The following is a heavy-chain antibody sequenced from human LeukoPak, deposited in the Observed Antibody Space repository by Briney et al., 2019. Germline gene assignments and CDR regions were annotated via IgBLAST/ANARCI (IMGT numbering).Heavy chain of an antibody. CDR1: GFTFSSYA. V-gene: IGHV3-23*01. J-gene: IGHJ4*02. Sequence: GGSLRLSCAASGFTFSSYAMSWVRQAPGKGLEWVSAISGSGGSTYYADSVKGRFTISRDNAKNSLYLQMNSLRAEDTAVYYCARDFYYYDSSGYYRLDCWGQGTLVTVSS. CDR2: ISGSGGST. CDR3: ARDFYYYDSSGYYRLDC. D-gene: IGHD3-22*01.